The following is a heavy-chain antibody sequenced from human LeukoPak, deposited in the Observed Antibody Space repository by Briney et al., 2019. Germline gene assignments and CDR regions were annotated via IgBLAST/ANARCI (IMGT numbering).Heavy chain of an antibody. D-gene: IGHD3-10*01. CDR2: ISWNSGSI. J-gene: IGHJ4*02. V-gene: IGHV3-9*03. Sequence: GRSLRLSCAASGFTFDDYAMHWVRQAPGKGLEWVSGISWNSGSIGYADSVKGRFTISRDNAKNSPYLQMNSLRAEDMALYYCAKGTMVRGVISGFDYWGQGTLVTVSS. CDR3: AKGTMVRGVISGFDY. CDR1: GFTFDDYA.